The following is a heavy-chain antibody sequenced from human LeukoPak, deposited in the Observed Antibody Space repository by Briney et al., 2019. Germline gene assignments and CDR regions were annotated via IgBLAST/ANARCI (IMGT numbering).Heavy chain of an antibody. V-gene: IGHV3-7*01. Sequence: GGSLRLSCAASGFTFSSYWMSWVRQAPGKGLEWVANIKQDGSEKYYVDSVKGRFTISRDNAKNSLHLQMNSLRAEDTAVYYCGTGSYFVDYWGQGTLVTVSS. D-gene: IGHD1-26*01. CDR3: GTGSYFVDY. J-gene: IGHJ4*02. CDR1: GFTFSSYW. CDR2: IKQDGSEK.